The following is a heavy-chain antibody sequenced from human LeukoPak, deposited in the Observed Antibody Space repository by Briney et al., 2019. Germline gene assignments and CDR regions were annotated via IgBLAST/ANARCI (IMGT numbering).Heavy chain of an antibody. J-gene: IGHJ4*02. CDR2: FDPEDGET. D-gene: IGHD3-22*01. CDR3: ATGTGYYYDSSGYYR. V-gene: IGHV1-24*01. CDR1: GYTLPELS. Sequence: SEKVSCKVSGYTLPELSMHWVRHAPGNRQGWRGGFDPEDGETIYAQKFQGRVTMTDDTSTDTAYMELSSLRSEDTAVYYCATGTGYYYDSSGYYRWGQGTLVTVCS.